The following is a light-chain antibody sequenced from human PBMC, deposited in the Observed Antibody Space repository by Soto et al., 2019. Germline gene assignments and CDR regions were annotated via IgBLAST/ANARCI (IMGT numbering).Light chain of an antibody. V-gene: IGKV3-15*01. J-gene: IGKJ2*01. CDR1: QSVSSN. Sequence: EVVMTQSPATLSVSPGERATLSCRASQSVSSNLAWYQQKPGQAPRLLIYGASTRATGIPARFSGSGSGTEFTLTISSLQSEDFVVYYCQQYNNWPMSTFGQGTKLEIK. CDR2: GAS. CDR3: QQYNNWPMST.